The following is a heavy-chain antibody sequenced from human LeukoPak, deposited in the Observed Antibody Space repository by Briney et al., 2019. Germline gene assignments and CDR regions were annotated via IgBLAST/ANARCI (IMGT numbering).Heavy chain of an antibody. J-gene: IGHJ5*02. CDR3: ARQGSNWFDP. CDR2: IYYTGTT. V-gene: IGHV4-39*01. CDR1: GGSISSNIHF. D-gene: IGHD2-8*01. Sequence: SETLSLTCTVSGGSISSNIHFWGWTRQPPGKGLEWIGSIYYTGTTYYTPSLKSRVTMSVDTSKSQFSLKLTSVAASDTAIYYCARQGSNWFDPWGQGTLVTVSS.